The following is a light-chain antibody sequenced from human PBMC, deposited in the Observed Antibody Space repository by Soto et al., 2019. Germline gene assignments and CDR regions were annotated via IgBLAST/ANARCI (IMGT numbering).Light chain of an antibody. V-gene: IGLV2-14*01. CDR2: DVS. CDR1: SSDFGGYNY. CDR3: SSYTSRSLYV. J-gene: IGLJ1*01. Sequence: QSALTQPASVSGSPGQSITISCTGTSSDFGGYNYVSWYQQHPGKAPKLMIYDVSNRPSGVSNRFSGSKSGDTASLTISGLEAEDEADYYYSSYTSRSLYVFGTGTKLTVL.